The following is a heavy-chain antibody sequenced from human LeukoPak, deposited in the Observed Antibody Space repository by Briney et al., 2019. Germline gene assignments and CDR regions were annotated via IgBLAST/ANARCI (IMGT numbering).Heavy chain of an antibody. CDR1: GGSISSSSYY. V-gene: IGHV4-39*07. Sequence: SETLSLTCTVSGGSISSSSYYWGWIRQPPGKGLEWIGSIYYSGSTNYNPSLKSRVTISVDTSKNQFSLKLSSVTAADTAVYYCARGRGHYVWGSYRSRSNWFDPWGQGTLVTVSS. J-gene: IGHJ5*02. D-gene: IGHD3-16*02. CDR2: IYYSGST. CDR3: ARGRGHYVWGSYRSRSNWFDP.